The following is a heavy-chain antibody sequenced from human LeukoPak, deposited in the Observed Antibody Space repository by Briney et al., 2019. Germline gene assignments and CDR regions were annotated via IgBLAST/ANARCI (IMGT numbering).Heavy chain of an antibody. D-gene: IGHD2-2*01. CDR1: GFTFSDYA. V-gene: IGHV3-23*01. CDR2: ISGSASHT. CDR3: AKGGHCSSTDCRDGRMDV. Sequence: QPGGSLRLSCAASGFTFSDYAMSWVRQAPGKGLEWVSVISGSASHTYYADSVKGRFTISRDNSKNTLYLQMSSLRAEDTAVYSCAKGGHCSSTDCRDGRMDVWGKGTTVTVSS. J-gene: IGHJ6*04.